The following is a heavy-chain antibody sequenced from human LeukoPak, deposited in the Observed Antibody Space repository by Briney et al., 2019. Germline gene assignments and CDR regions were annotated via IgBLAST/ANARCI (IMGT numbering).Heavy chain of an antibody. CDR1: GFTFSNAW. J-gene: IGHJ4*02. V-gene: IGHV3-15*01. D-gene: IGHD3-10*01. Sequence: PGGSLRLSCAASGFTFSNAWMSWVRRAPGKGLEWVGRIKSKTDGGTTDYAAPVKGRFTISRDDSKNTLYLQMNSLKTEDTAVYYCTTLLWFGESTQYFDYWGQGTLVTVSS. CDR3: TTLLWFGESTQYFDY. CDR2: IKSKTDGGTT.